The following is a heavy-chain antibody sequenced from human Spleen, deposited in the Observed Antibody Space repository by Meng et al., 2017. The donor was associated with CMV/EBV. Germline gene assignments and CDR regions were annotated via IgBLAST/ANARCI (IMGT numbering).Heavy chain of an antibody. Sequence: GESLKFSCTASGFTFSTYDFHWVRQPTGKGLEWVSSIGTFGDTDSIGYVKGRFIISIEDAKNTVYLQMNGLRDGDTGLYYCARARSPTHFDYWGQGALVTVSS. V-gene: IGHV3-13*01. CDR2: IGTFGDT. CDR1: GFTFSTYD. J-gene: IGHJ4*02. CDR3: ARARSPTHFDY.